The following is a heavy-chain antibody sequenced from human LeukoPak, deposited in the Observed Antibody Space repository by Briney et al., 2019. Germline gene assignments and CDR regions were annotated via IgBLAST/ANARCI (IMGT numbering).Heavy chain of an antibody. J-gene: IGHJ4*02. CDR3: ARSDERSGDSGSPVFDY. V-gene: IGHV3-7*03. Sequence: GGSLRLSCAASGFTFSSYWMSWVRQAPGKGLEWVANIKQDGSEKYYVDSVKGRFTISRDNAKNSLYLQMNSLRAEDTAVYYCARSDERSGDSGSPVFDYWGQGTLVTVSS. D-gene: IGHD1-26*01. CDR2: IKQDGSEK. CDR1: GFTFSSYW.